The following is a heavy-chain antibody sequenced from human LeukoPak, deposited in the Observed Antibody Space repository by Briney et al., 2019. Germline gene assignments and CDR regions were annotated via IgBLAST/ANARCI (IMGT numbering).Heavy chain of an antibody. Sequence: ASVKVSCKASGYTFTGYYMHWVRQAPGQGLEWMGWINPNSGGTNYAQKFQGRVTMTRDTSISTAYMELSRLRSDDTAVYYCARVSGYSSGWLKYYFDYWGREPWSPSPQ. CDR1: GYTFTGYY. D-gene: IGHD6-19*01. V-gene: IGHV1-2*02. J-gene: IGHJ4*02. CDR3: ARVSGYSSGWLKYYFDY. CDR2: INPNSGGT.